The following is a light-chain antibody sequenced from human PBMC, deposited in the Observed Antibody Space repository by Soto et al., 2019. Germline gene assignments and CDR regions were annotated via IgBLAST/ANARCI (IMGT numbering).Light chain of an antibody. CDR1: QSVSSSY. CDR3: LQYGSSPT. J-gene: IGKJ5*01. V-gene: IGKV3-20*01. CDR2: GAS. Sequence: EIVLTQSPGTLSLSPGERATLSCRASQSVSSSYLSWYQQKPVQAPRLLIYGASSRGTGIPDRFSGSGSGTDFTLTISRLEPEDFAVYYCLQYGSSPTCGPGTRLEIK.